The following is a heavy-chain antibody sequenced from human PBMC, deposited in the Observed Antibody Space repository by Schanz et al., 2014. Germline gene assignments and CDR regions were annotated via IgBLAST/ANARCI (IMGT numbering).Heavy chain of an antibody. Sequence: EVQLVESGGGLVQPGGSLRLSCAASGFSVSSNYMSWVRQAPGKGLEWVSVIYRGGSTYYADSVKGRFTISRDNSKNTLYLQMNSLRAEDAAVYRCARDGGRDGYNLAFDVWGQGTLVTVSS. D-gene: IGHD5-12*01. V-gene: IGHV3-53*01. CDR3: ARDGGRDGYNLAFDV. CDR2: IYRGGST. CDR1: GFSVSSNY. J-gene: IGHJ3*01.